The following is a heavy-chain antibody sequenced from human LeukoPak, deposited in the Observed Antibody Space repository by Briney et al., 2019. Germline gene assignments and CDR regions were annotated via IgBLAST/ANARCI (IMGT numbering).Heavy chain of an antibody. J-gene: IGHJ4*02. CDR1: GFTFSSYS. Sequence: GGSLRLSCAASGFTFSSYSMNWVRQAPGKGLEWVSYISSSSSTIYYADSVKGRFTISRDNAKNSLYLQMNNLRVDDSAVYYCAREYTAMAYDYWGQGNLVTVSS. CDR3: AREYTAMAYDY. D-gene: IGHD5-18*01. V-gene: IGHV3-48*04. CDR2: ISSSSSTI.